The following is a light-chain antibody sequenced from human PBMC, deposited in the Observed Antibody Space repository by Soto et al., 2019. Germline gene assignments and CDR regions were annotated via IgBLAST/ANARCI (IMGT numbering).Light chain of an antibody. CDR1: RSNIGAGYD. Sequence: QSVLTQPPSVSGAPGKRVTISCTGSRSNIGAGYDVHWYQQLPGTAPKLLIYGNSNRPSGVPDRFSGSKSGTSASLAITGLQAEDEADYYCQSYDSSLSALFGTGTKLTVL. V-gene: IGLV1-40*01. J-gene: IGLJ1*01. CDR3: QSYDSSLSAL. CDR2: GNS.